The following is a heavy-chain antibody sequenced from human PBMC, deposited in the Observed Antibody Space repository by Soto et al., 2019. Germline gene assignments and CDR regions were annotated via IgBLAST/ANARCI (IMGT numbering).Heavy chain of an antibody. V-gene: IGHV3-23*01. D-gene: IGHD1-20*01. Sequence: PGGSLRLSCAASGFTFRGDAMSWVRQAPGEGLEWVSSISGSGEMTHYADSVKGRFTISRDNAKNTLYLQMESLRAEDTALYYCARSEMTYNWNDWGQGALVTVS. CDR2: ISGSGEMT. CDR3: ARSEMTYNWND. J-gene: IGHJ4*02. CDR1: GFTFRGDA.